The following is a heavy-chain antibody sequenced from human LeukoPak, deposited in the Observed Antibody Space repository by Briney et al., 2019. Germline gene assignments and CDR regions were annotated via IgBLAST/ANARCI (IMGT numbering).Heavy chain of an antibody. CDR2: ISYTGDT. Sequence: SQTLSLTCAVSGASINSGAYSWTWSRQRPGEGLEFIGNISYTGDTYFNPSLKSRVAFSVDTSKSHFSLRLTSVTAADTAFYYCARLTPLYGLDYWGQGILATVSS. CDR3: ARLTPLYGLDY. J-gene: IGHJ4*02. CDR1: GASINSGAYS. V-gene: IGHV4-31*11. D-gene: IGHD2-2*02.